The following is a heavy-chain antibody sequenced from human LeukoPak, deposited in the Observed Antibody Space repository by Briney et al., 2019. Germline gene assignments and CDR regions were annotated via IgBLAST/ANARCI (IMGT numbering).Heavy chain of an antibody. CDR1: GLTFDDYA. V-gene: IGHV3-9*01. J-gene: IGHJ4*02. CDR3: ARDQLSGYDYRPYYFDY. D-gene: IGHD5-12*01. CDR2: ISWNSGSI. Sequence: GGSLRLSGAASGLTFDDYAMHWVRQAPGKGLEGVSGISWNSGSIGYADSVKGRLTISRDNAKNSLYLQMNSLRAEDTAVYYCARDQLSGYDYRPYYFDYWGQGTLVTVSS.